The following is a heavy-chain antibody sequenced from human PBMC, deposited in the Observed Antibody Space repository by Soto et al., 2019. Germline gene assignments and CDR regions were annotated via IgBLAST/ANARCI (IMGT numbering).Heavy chain of an antibody. CDR2: SRNKANSYTT. J-gene: IGHJ1*01. D-gene: IGHD3-10*01. CDR1: GFILSDHY. CDR3: ARAVPPFQH. Sequence: EVQLVESGGGLVQPGGSLRLSCAASGFILSDHYMDWVRQAPGKGLEWVGRSRNKANSYTTEYVASVKGRFTISRDESKNSLYLQMNSLKTEDTAVYYSARAVPPFQHWGQGTLVSVSS. V-gene: IGHV3-72*01.